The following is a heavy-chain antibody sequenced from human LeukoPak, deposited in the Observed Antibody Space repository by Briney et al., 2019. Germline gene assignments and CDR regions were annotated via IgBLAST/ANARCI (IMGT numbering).Heavy chain of an antibody. Sequence: GGSLRLSCAASGFTFSSYAMSWVRQAPGKGLEWVSAISGSGGSTYYADSVKGRFTISRDNSKNTLYLQMNSLRAEDTAVYYCAKARWSGYDSHCFDYWGQGTLVTVSS. CDR1: GFTFSSYA. J-gene: IGHJ4*02. CDR2: ISGSGGST. CDR3: AKARWSGYDSHCFDY. V-gene: IGHV3-23*01. D-gene: IGHD5-12*01.